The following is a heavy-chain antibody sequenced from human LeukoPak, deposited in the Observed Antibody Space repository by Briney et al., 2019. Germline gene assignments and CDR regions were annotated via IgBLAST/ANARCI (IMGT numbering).Heavy chain of an antibody. CDR1: GFTFSSYA. CDR2: ISYDGSNK. V-gene: IGHV3-30-3*01. J-gene: IGHJ4*02. D-gene: IGHD5-12*01. Sequence: GGSLRLSCAASGFTFSSYAMHWVRQAPGKGLEWVAVISYDGSNKYYADSVKGRFTISRDNSKNTLYLQMNSLRAEDTAVYYCAAGLFSGYDNPFDYWGQGTLVTVSS. CDR3: AAGLFSGYDNPFDY.